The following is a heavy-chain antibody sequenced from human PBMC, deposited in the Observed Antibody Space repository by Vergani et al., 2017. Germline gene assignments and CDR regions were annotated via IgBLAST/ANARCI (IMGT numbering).Heavy chain of an antibody. D-gene: IGHD2-2*01. Sequence: QVQLQQWGAGLLKPSETLSLTCAVYGGSFSGYYWSWIRQPPGKGLVWIGYIYYSGSTYYNPSLKSRVTISVDTSKNKFSLKLSSVTAADTAVYYCARGRQTCSSTSCYGSWFDPWGQGTLVTVSS. J-gene: IGHJ5*02. CDR2: IYYSGST. CDR3: ARGRQTCSSTSCYGSWFDP. CDR1: GGSFSGYY. V-gene: IGHV4-34*01.